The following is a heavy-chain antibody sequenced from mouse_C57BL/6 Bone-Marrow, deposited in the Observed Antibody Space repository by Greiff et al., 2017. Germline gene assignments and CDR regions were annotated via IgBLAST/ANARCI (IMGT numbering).Heavy chain of an antibody. Sequence: EVMLVESGGGLVQPGGSLKLSCAASGFTFSDYGMAWVRQAPRKGPEWVAFISNLAYSIYYADTVTGRFTISRENAKNTLYLEMSSLRSEDTAMYYCARQALYDFYWYFDVWGTGTTVTVSS. CDR1: GFTFSDYG. J-gene: IGHJ1*03. CDR2: ISNLAYSI. CDR3: ARQALYDFYWYFDV. D-gene: IGHD2-3*01. V-gene: IGHV5-15*01.